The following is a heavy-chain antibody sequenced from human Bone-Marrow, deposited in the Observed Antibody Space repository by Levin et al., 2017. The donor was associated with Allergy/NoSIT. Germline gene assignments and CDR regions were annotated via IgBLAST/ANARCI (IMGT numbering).Heavy chain of an antibody. V-gene: IGHV5-51*01. D-gene: IGHD6-13*01. Sequence: GESLKISCKGSGYDFANYWIAWVRQMPGKGLEWMGIIFPDDSDTRYSPSFQGQVTMSADKSIRTAYLQWSSLKASDSAMYYCARLPPTAAGTGKGWFDPWGQGTLVTVS. CDR2: IFPDDSDT. CDR1: GYDFANYW. J-gene: IGHJ5*02. CDR3: ARLPPTAAGTGKGWFDP.